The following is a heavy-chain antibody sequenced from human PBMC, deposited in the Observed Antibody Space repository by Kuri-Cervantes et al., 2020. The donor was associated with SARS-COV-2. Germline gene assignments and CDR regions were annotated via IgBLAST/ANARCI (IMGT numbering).Heavy chain of an antibody. J-gene: IGHJ6*02. V-gene: IGHV1-2*04. CDR3: ARGMIQGLIQYYYYGMDV. D-gene: IGHD3-10*01. CDR1: GYTFTGYY. CDR2: INPNSGGT. Sequence: ASVKVSCKASGYTFTGYYMNWVRQAPGQGLEWMGWINPNSGGTNYAQKFQGWVTMTRDTSISTVYMELSRLRSDDTAVYYFARGMIQGLIQYYYYGMDVWGQGTTVTVSS.